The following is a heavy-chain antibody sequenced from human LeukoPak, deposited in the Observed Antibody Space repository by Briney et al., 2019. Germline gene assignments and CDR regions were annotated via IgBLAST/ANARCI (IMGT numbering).Heavy chain of an antibody. Sequence: GGSLRLSCAASGFTFSSYNMNWVRQAPGKGLEWVSSISSSSTYIYYADSVKGRFTISRDNSKNTLYLQMNSLRAEDTAVYYCARVGSGIAAAADNWFDPWGQGTLVTVSS. D-gene: IGHD6-13*01. J-gene: IGHJ5*02. CDR1: GFTFSSYN. CDR2: ISSSSTYI. V-gene: IGHV3-21*04. CDR3: ARVGSGIAAAADNWFDP.